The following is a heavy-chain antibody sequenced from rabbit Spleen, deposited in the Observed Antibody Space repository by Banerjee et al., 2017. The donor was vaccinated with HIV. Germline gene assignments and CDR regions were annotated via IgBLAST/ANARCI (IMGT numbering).Heavy chain of an antibody. J-gene: IGHJ4*01. Sequence: QEQLVESGGGLVKPGGSLALTCKASGFSLNYNNVICWVRQAPGKGLEWIGCINISSGGAAYATWAKGRFTISKTSSTTVTLQMTSLTAADTATYFCARAGTVGSPTGYATYNLWGQGTLVTVS. D-gene: IGHD6-1*01. CDR3: ARAGTVGSPTGYATYNL. CDR2: INISSGGA. CDR1: GFSLNYNNV. V-gene: IGHV1S45*01.